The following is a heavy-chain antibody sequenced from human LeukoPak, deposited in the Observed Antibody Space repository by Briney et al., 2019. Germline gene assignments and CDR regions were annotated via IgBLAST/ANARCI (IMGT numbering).Heavy chain of an antibody. Sequence: PGGSLRLSCAASGFTFDDYAMHWVRQAPGKGLGWVSGISWNSGSIGYADSVKGRFTISRDNAKNSLYLQMYSLRAEDTALYYCAKDSGYYDFWSGYYTPHYYYGMDVWGQGTTVTVSS. J-gene: IGHJ6*02. D-gene: IGHD3-3*01. CDR3: AKDSGYYDFWSGYYTPHYYYGMDV. CDR2: ISWNSGSI. V-gene: IGHV3-9*01. CDR1: GFTFDDYA.